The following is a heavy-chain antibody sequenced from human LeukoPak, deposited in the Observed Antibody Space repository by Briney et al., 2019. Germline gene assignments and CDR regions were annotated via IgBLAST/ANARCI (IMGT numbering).Heavy chain of an antibody. CDR2: ISAYNGNT. Sequence: ASVKVSCKASGYTLTSYGISWVRQAPGHGLEWMGWISAYNGNTNYAQKLQGRVTMTTDTSTSTAYMELRSLRSDDTAVYYCARDPAGGYFDYWGQGTLVTVSS. CDR1: GYTLTSYG. D-gene: IGHD3-10*01. V-gene: IGHV1-18*01. J-gene: IGHJ4*02. CDR3: ARDPAGGYFDY.